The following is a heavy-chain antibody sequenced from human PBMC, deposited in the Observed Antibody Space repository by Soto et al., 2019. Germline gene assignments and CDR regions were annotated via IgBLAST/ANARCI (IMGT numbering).Heavy chain of an antibody. V-gene: IGHV4-34*01. J-gene: IGHJ4*02. D-gene: IGHD6-25*01. CDR2: INHSGST. CDR3: ARGGYRLTYFDY. CDR1: GGSFSGYY. Sequence: SETLSLTCAVYGGSFSGYYWSWIRQPPGKGLEWIGEINHSGSTNYNPSLKSRVTISVDTSKNQFSLKLSSVTAADTAVYYCARGGYRLTYFDYWGQGTLVTVSS.